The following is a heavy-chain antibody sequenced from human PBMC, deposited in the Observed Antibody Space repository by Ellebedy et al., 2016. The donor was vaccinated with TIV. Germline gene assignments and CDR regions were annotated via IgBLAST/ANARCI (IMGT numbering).Heavy chain of an antibody. Sequence: SVKVSCXASGGTFSSYAISWVRQAPGQGLEWMGGIVPIFGTANYAQKFQGRVTITADKSTSTAYMELSSLRSEDTAVYYCARDSGYGSGSYDSGMDVWGQGTTVTVSS. CDR2: IVPIFGTA. CDR3: ARDSGYGSGSYDSGMDV. D-gene: IGHD3-10*01. J-gene: IGHJ6*02. V-gene: IGHV1-69*06. CDR1: GGTFSSYA.